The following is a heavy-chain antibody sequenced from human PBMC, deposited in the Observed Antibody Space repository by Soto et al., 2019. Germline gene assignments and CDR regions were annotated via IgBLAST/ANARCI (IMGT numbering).Heavy chain of an antibody. V-gene: IGHV4-59*08. Sequence: SETLSLTCTVSGGSISGYSWIWIRQPPGKGLEWIGCIYYTGRTNSTTPIKTRVPIPVDTSKNKFYMKMSSVNAADTAVYYCERHPYNWNAGYYYYMDVWGKGTTVTVSS. J-gene: IGHJ6*03. CDR1: GGSISGYS. CDR3: ERHPYNWNAGYYYYMDV. CDR2: IYYTGRT. D-gene: IGHD1-20*01.